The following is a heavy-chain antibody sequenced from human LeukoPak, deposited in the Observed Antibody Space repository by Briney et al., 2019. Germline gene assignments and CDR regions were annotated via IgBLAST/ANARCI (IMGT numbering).Heavy chain of an antibody. CDR3: AGLRGYSYGFGTYYYMDV. Sequence: PSGTLSLTCAVYGGSFSGYYWSWIRQPPGKGLEWIGEINHSGSTNYNPSLKSRVTISVDTSKNQFSLKLSSVTAADTAVYYCAGLRGYSYGFGTYYYMDVWGKGTTVTVSS. CDR1: GGSFSGYY. V-gene: IGHV4-34*01. CDR2: INHSGST. J-gene: IGHJ6*03. D-gene: IGHD5-18*01.